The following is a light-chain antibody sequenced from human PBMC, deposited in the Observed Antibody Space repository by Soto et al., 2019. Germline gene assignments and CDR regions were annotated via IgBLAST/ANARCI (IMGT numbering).Light chain of an antibody. J-gene: IGKJ1*01. CDR2: KAS. V-gene: IGKV1-5*03. CDR3: QQYHIYPRT. Sequence: DIQMTQSPSTLSASVGDRVTITCRASQSISYWLAWYQQKPGKAPKVLIYKASSLESGVPSRFSGSGSGTEFTLTISSLQPDDSATYFCQQYHIYPRTFGQVTKVEIK. CDR1: QSISYW.